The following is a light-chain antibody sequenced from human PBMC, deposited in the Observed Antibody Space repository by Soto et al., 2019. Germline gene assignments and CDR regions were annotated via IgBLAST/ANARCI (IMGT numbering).Light chain of an antibody. J-gene: IGLJ1*01. CDR2: DDD. CDR1: SSNIGGNS. Sequence: QSVLTQPPSVSAAPGQTVTISCSGSSSNIGGNSVSWYQQLPGTTPKLLIYDDDKRPSGIPDRFSGSKSGTSAALGITGCQTGDEADYYCGSWDSSLSAYVFGTGTKVTVL. V-gene: IGLV1-51*01. CDR3: GSWDSSLSAYV.